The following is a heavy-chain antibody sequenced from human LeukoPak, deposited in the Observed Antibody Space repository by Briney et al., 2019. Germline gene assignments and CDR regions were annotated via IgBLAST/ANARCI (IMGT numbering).Heavy chain of an antibody. CDR2: IYYSGST. CDR3: ARITSSIVGGGDAFDI. D-gene: IGHD1-26*01. CDR1: GGSISSSSYY. V-gene: IGHV4-39*07. Sequence: KPSETLSLTCTVSGGSISSSSYYWGWIRQPPGKGLEWIGSIYYSGSTYYNPSLKSRVTISVDTSKNQFSLKLSSVTAADTAVYYCARITSSIVGGGDAFDIWGQGTMVTVSS. J-gene: IGHJ3*02.